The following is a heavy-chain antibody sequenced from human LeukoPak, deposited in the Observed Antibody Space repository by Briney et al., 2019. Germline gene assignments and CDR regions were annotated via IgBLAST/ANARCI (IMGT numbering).Heavy chain of an antibody. J-gene: IGHJ4*02. V-gene: IGHV3-23*01. Sequence: PGGSLRLSCAASGFPFSSYAMSWVRQAPGKGLEWVSAISGTGGDTFYADSVKGRFTISRDNSKNTLFLQMNSLRAEDTAVYYCAKDGGGVAGSFDHWGQGTLVTVSS. CDR1: GFPFSSYA. D-gene: IGHD3-10*01. CDR2: ISGTGGDT. CDR3: AKDGGGVAGSFDH.